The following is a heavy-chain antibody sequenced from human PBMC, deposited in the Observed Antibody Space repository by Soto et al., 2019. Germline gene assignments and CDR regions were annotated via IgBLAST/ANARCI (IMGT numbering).Heavy chain of an antibody. CDR2: IDHSGST. Sequence: PSETLSLTCGVYGGSFSGYYWSWIRQPPGKGLEWIGEIDHSGSTSYNPSLKSRVTISVDTSKNQFSLKLTSVTAADTAVYYCASYNGWFYRTYFDYWGQGTLVTVSS. J-gene: IGHJ4*02. V-gene: IGHV4-34*01. CDR1: GGSFSGYY. D-gene: IGHD6-19*01. CDR3: ASYNGWFYRTYFDY.